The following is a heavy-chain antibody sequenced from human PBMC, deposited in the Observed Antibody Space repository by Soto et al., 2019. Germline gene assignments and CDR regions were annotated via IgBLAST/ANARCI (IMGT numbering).Heavy chain of an antibody. CDR1: GGTFSSYA. V-gene: IGHV1-69*13. CDR2: IIPIFGTA. J-gene: IGHJ4*02. CDR3: ARAIGSGSYLFY. Sequence: ASVKVSCKASGGTFSSYAISWVRQAPGQGLEWMGGIIPIFGTANYAQKFQGRVTITADESTSTAYMELSSLRSEDTAVYYCARAIGSGSYLFYWGQGTLVTVSS. D-gene: IGHD3-10*01.